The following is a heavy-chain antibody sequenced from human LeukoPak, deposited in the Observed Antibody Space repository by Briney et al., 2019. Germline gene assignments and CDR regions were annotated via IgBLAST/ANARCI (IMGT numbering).Heavy chain of an antibody. CDR2: ISSNGGST. CDR1: GFTFSSYA. D-gene: IGHD5-18*01. V-gene: IGHV3-64*01. CDR3: ARDGDPVYSYGYSHYYYYYMDV. Sequence: GGSLRLSCAASGFTFSSYAMHWVRQAPGKGLEYVSAISSNGGSTYYANSVKGRFTISRDNSKNTLYLQMGSLRAEDMAVYYCARDGDPVYSYGYSHYYYYYMDVWGKGTTVTVSS. J-gene: IGHJ6*03.